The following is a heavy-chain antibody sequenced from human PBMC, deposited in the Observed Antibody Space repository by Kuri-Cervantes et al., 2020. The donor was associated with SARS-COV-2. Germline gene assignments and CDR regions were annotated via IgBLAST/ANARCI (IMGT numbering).Heavy chain of an antibody. Sequence: SETLSLTCTVSGGSVSISSFYWAWIRQPPGKGPQWVGSVSYTGSTYHNPSLRSRLSISIDTSKNQFSLKLTSVSAADTAVYYCAREWKGRYSGTFTDYWGPGTLVTVSS. D-gene: IGHD5-12*01. J-gene: IGHJ4*02. CDR3: AREWKGRYSGTFTDY. V-gene: IGHV4-39*07. CDR1: GGSVSISSFY. CDR2: VSYTGST.